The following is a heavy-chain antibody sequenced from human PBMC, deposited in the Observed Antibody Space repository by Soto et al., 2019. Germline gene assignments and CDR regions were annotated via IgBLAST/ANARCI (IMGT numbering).Heavy chain of an antibody. CDR2: YDPEKGEI. V-gene: IGHV1-24*01. CDR1: GQTLAELS. D-gene: IGHD3-3*02. Sequence: QVPLVQSGAEVKKPGASVKVSCKVSGQTLAELSIHWVRQTPGKGLEWMGGYDPEKGEIVYAQKFLGGVTMTEDTSTGTAYMDLSSLRPKDTAVYYCAGDKGISITREFDYWGQGTLVTVSS. CDR3: AGDKGISITREFDY. J-gene: IGHJ4*02.